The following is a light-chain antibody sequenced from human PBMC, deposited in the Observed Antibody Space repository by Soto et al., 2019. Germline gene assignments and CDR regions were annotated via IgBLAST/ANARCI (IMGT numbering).Light chain of an antibody. CDR2: DAS. CDR1: QSVSSK. CDR3: QQYNNWPPT. V-gene: IGKV3-15*01. Sequence: EIVMTQSPATLSVSPGERATLSCRASQSVSSKLAWYQQKPGQAPRLLIYDASTRATGTPARFSGSGSGTACTLTISSLRTQDFADFYCQQYNNWPPTFGQGTKVEIK. J-gene: IGKJ1*01.